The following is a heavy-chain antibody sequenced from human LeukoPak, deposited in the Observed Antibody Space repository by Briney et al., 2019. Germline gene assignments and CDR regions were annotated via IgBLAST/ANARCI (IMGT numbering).Heavy chain of an antibody. Sequence: PGGSLRLSCAASGFTFSSYWMSWVRQAPGKGLEWVANIKQDGSEKYYVDSVKGRFTISRDNAKNSLYLQMNSLRAEDTAVYYCAREKYGSGSYGYYYYMDVWGKGTTVTVSS. CDR2: IKQDGSEK. J-gene: IGHJ6*03. D-gene: IGHD3-10*01. CDR3: AREKYGSGSYGYYYYMDV. V-gene: IGHV3-7*01. CDR1: GFTFSSYW.